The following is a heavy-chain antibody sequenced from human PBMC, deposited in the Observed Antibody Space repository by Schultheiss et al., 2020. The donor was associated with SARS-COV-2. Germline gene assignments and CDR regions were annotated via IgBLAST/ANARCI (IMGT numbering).Heavy chain of an antibody. CDR3: ARCQYTAMVHD. J-gene: IGHJ4*02. CDR2: IYYSGST. Sequence: GSLRLSCTVSGGSISSSSYYWGWIRQPPGKGLEWIGYIYYSGSTNYNPSLKSRVTISVDTSKNQFSLKLSSVTAADTAVYYCARCQYTAMVHDWGQGTLVTVSS. CDR1: GGSISSSSYY. V-gene: IGHV4-61*05. D-gene: IGHD5-18*01.